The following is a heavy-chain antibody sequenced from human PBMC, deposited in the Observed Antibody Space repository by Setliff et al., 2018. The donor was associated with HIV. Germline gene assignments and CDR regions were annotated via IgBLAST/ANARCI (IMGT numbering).Heavy chain of an antibody. D-gene: IGHD6-13*01. CDR1: GFTFSIYT. V-gene: IGHV3-21*01. CDR2: LSGDSNHI. Sequence: GGSLRLSCAASGFTFSIYTMNWVRQAPGKGLEWVSSLSGDSNHIYYADSVKGRFTISRDNAKNSLYLQMNSLRAEDTAIYYCARGGASSLPLDYWGHGTLVTVSS. J-gene: IGHJ4*01. CDR3: ARGGASSLPLDY.